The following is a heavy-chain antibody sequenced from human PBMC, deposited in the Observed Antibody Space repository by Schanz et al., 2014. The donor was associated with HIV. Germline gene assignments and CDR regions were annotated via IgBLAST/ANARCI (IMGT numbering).Heavy chain of an antibody. Sequence: QVQLVESGGGVVQPGRSLRLSCVASGFSFDSFGMHWVRQAPGKGLEWVAVISYDGVNKHFADSVKGRFTISRDNSKNTLYLQMTTLRIDDTAVYYCAKPEYDSRGSSQXHFDYWGQGTLVTVSS. V-gene: IGHV3-30*18. CDR3: AKPEYDSRGSSQXHFDY. CDR1: GFSFDSFG. CDR2: ISYDGVNK. J-gene: IGHJ4*02. D-gene: IGHD3-22*01.